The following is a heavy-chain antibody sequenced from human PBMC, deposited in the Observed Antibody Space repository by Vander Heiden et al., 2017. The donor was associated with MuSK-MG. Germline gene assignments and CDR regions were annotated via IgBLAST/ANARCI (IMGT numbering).Heavy chain of an antibody. CDR1: GYTFTSYY. V-gene: IGHV1-46*01. Sequence: HVQLVRSGAEVKKPGASGKVSCKASGYTFTSYYMHWLGQAPGQGLEWMGIINPSGCSTSYAQKFQGRVTMTRDTSTSTVYMELSSLRSEDTAVYYCARGVLRYSGYDYESYYYYGMDVWCQGTTVTVSS. CDR2: INPSGCST. J-gene: IGHJ6*02. CDR3: ARGVLRYSGYDYESYYYYGMDV. D-gene: IGHD5-12*01.